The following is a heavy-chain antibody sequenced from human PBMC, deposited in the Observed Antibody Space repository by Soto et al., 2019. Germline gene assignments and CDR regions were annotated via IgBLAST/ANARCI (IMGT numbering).Heavy chain of an antibody. D-gene: IGHD2-2*01. CDR1: GGSFSSLV. Sequence: ASVKVSCQASGGSFSSLVISWLRQAPGQGPEWMGGINPMLGVANFAQKFQDRVTITADESTTTAYMELSSLRSEDTAVYYCARGPAQFDPWGQGTLVTVSS. V-gene: IGHV1-69*10. CDR3: ARGPAQFDP. CDR2: INPMLGVA. J-gene: IGHJ5*02.